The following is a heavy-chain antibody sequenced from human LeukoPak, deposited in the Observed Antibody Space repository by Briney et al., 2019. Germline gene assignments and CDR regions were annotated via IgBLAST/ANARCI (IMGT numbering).Heavy chain of an antibody. D-gene: IGHD3-9*01. V-gene: IGHV3-30*03. CDR1: GFSFDDYG. CDR2: ISYDGSNK. Sequence: GGSLRLSCAASGFSFDDYGMSWVRQAPGKGLEWVAVISYDGSNKFYADSVRGRFTISRDNSKNTLFLQMNSLRPEDTAVYYCARGPDYDILADYFDYWGQGTLVTVSS. CDR3: ARGPDYDILADYFDY. J-gene: IGHJ4*02.